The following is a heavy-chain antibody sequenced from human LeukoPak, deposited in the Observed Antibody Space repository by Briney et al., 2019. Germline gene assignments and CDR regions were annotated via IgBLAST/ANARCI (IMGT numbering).Heavy chain of an antibody. V-gene: IGHV1-24*01. CDR1: VYTLTELA. J-gene: IGHJ4*02. CDR3: ATARVRLGELSLPEVRDD. D-gene: IGHD3-16*02. Sequence: ASVNVSCKVSVYTLTELAIHWVRQAPGKGLEWMGAFDPEDGGTIYAQKFQGRITLTEDTSTDTAYMELRSLSSEGTAVYYCATARVRLGELSLPEVRDDWGQGTLISVSS. CDR2: FDPEDGGT.